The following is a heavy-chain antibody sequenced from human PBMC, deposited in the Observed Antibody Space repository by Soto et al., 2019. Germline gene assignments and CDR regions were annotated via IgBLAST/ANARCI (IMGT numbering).Heavy chain of an antibody. Sequence: QVQLVESGGGVVQPGRSLRLSCAASGFTFSSYGMHWVRQAPGKGLEWVAVIWYDGSNKYYADSVKGRFTISRDNSMSTLYCQMNKLTDEDAAVYYVARHYCIGTISFVRGMDVWSQGTKFTVSS. CDR1: GFTFSSYG. J-gene: IGHJ6*01. D-gene: IGHD3-16*01. V-gene: IGHV3-33*01. CDR3: ARHYCIGTISFVRGMDV. CDR2: IWYDGSNK.